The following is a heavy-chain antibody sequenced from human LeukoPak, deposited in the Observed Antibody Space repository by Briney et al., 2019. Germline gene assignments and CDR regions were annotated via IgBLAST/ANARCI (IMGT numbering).Heavy chain of an antibody. Sequence: GRSLRLSCAASGFTFSSYGMHWVRQAPGKGLEWVAVIWYGGSNKYYADSVKGRFTISRDNSKNTLYLQMNSLRAEDTAVYYCTTKVPNEPAFNFWGQGTLVTVSS. J-gene: IGHJ4*02. CDR3: TTKVPNEPAFNF. CDR1: GFTFSSYG. CDR2: IWYGGSNK. D-gene: IGHD1-14*01. V-gene: IGHV3-33*08.